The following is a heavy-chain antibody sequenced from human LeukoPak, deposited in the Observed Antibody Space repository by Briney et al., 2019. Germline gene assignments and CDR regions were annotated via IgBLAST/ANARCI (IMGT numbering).Heavy chain of an antibody. J-gene: IGHJ4*02. CDR1: GFTFSSYE. CDR3: ARGPSTAGSIDY. Sequence: PGGSLRLSCAASGFTFSSYEMNWVRQAPGKGLEWVSYISSSASSIYYADSVKGRFTISRDNAKNSLYLQMTSLRAEDTAVYYCARGPSTAGSIDYWGQGTLVTVSS. V-gene: IGHV3-48*03. D-gene: IGHD1-26*01. CDR2: ISSSASSI.